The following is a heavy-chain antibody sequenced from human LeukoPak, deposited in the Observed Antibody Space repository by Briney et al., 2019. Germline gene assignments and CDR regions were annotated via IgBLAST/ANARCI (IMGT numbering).Heavy chain of an antibody. CDR1: GFTVSNNY. D-gene: IGHD6-19*01. J-gene: IGHJ4*02. CDR3: AKWGSSGWYSY. Sequence: GGSLRLSCAASGFTVSNNYMNWVRQAPGKGLEWVSLIYSGGSTYYADSVKGRFTISRDNAKNSLYLQMNSLRAEDTALYYCAKWGSSGWYSYWGQGTLVTVSS. V-gene: IGHV3-53*05. CDR2: IYSGGST.